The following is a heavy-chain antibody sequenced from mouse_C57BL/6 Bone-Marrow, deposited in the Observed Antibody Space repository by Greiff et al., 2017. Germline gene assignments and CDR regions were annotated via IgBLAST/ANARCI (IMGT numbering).Heavy chain of an antibody. D-gene: IGHD2-4*01. CDR1: GYAFSSYW. CDR3: AGGKDYDYGRPMDY. V-gene: IGHV1-80*01. J-gene: IGHJ4*01. Sequence: VQLVESGAELVKPGASVKISCKASGYAFSSYWMNWVKQRPGKGLEWIGQIYPGDGDTNYNGKFKGKATLTADKSSSTAYMQLSSLTSEDSAVYFCAGGKDYDYGRPMDYWGQGTSVTVSS. CDR2: IYPGDGDT.